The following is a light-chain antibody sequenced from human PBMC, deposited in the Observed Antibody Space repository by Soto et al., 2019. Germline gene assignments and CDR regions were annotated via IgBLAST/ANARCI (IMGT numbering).Light chain of an antibody. J-gene: IGLJ2*01. CDR1: SSNIGSNT. CDR2: GNT. V-gene: IGLV1-44*01. CDR3: QSYDSGLSGHVV. Sequence: QSVLTQPPSASGTPGQRVTISCSGSSSNIGSNTVNWYQQLPGTAPKLLIYGNTNRPSGVPDRFSGSKSGTSASLAITGLQTEDEADYYCQSYDSGLSGHVVFGGGTKLTVL.